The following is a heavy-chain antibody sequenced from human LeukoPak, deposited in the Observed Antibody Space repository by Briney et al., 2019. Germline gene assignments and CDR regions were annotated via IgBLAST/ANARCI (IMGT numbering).Heavy chain of an antibody. CDR2: INPNSGGT. CDR1: GYTFTGYY. J-gene: IGHJ4*02. CDR3: ARVATLVTTSDY. Sequence: ASVKVSCKASGYTFTGYYMHWVRQAPGQGLEWVGWINPNSGGTDYAQKFQGRVTMTRDTSISTAYMELSRLRSDDTAVYYCARVATLVTTSDYWGQGTLVTVSS. V-gene: IGHV1-2*02. D-gene: IGHD4/OR15-4a*01.